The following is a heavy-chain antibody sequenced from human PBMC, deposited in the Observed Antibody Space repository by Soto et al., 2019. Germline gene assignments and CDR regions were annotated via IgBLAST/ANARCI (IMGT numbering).Heavy chain of an antibody. D-gene: IGHD6-19*01. CDR3: AKDRDSSGWWDNYYYYGMDV. CDR1: GFTFSSYG. Sequence: GGSLRLSSAASGFTFSSYGMHWVRQAPGKGLEWVAVISYDGSNKYYADSVKGRFTISRDNSKNTLYLQMNSLRAEDTAVYYCAKDRDSSGWWDNYYYYGMDVWGQGTTVTVSS. CDR2: ISYDGSNK. V-gene: IGHV3-30*18. J-gene: IGHJ6*02.